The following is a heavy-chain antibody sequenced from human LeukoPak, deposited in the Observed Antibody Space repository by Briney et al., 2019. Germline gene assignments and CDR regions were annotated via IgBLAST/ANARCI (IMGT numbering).Heavy chain of an antibody. CDR2: ISGSGGST. J-gene: IGHJ5*02. Sequence: GGSLRLACAASGFTFSSYAMSWVRQAPGKGLEWVSAISGSGGSTYYADSVKGRFTISRDNFKNTLYLQMNSLRAEDTAVYYCAKDRIAARPGWFDPWGQGTLVTVSS. V-gene: IGHV3-23*01. CDR1: GFTFSSYA. CDR3: AKDRIAARPGWFDP. D-gene: IGHD6-6*01.